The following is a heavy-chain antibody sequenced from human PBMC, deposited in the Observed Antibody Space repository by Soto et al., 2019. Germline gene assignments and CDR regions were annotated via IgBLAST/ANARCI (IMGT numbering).Heavy chain of an antibody. D-gene: IGHD3-22*01. CDR1: GGSIISSYW. V-gene: IGHV4-4*02. J-gene: IGHJ3*02. CDR3: ARRRITMIVVVFDAFDI. CDR2: IFHSGST. Sequence: QVQLQESGPGLVKPSGTLSLTCAVSGGSIISSYWWSWVRQPPGKGLEWIGEIFHSGSTNYNPSLKSRVAVSVDKSKNQFFLKLRSVNAADTAVYYCARRRITMIVVVFDAFDIWGQGTMVTVSS.